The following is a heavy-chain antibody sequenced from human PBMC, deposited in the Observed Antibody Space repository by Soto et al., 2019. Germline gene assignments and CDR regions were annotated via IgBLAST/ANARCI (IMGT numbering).Heavy chain of an antibody. J-gene: IGHJ6*02. Sequence: SETLSLTCTVSGGSISSYYWSWIRQPAGKGLEWIGRVYTSGSTNYNPSLKSRVTMSVDTSKNQFSLKLSSVTAADTAVYYCARSSGSYDYYYGMDVWGQGTTVTVSS. CDR3: ARSSGSYDYYYGMDV. D-gene: IGHD1-26*01. CDR1: GGSISSYY. V-gene: IGHV4-4*07. CDR2: VYTSGST.